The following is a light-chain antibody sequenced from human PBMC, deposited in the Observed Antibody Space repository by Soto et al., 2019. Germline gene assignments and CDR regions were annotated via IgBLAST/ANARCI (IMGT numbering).Light chain of an antibody. CDR3: QQYGSSPWT. J-gene: IGKJ1*01. CDR1: QSFSNSY. CDR2: GAS. V-gene: IGKV3-20*01. Sequence: EIVLTQSPGTLSLSPGERATLSCRASQSFSNSYLAWYQQKPGQAPRLLIYGASSRATGIPDRFSGSGSGTHFTLTISRLEPEDFAVYYCQQYGSSPWTFGQGTKVELK.